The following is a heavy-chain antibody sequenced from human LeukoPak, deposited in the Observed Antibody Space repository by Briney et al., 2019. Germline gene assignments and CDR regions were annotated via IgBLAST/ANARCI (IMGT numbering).Heavy chain of an antibody. V-gene: IGHV3-7*01. D-gene: IGHD1-1*01. Sequence: GVSLRLSCAASGFTFSRYWMTWVRQAPGKGLEWVATIKQDEGQKYYVDSVRGRFTISRDNAKNSLYLQMNSLRVEDTAVYYCARESAGSISLVEFDYWGQGTLVSVSS. CDR3: ARESAGSISLVEFDY. J-gene: IGHJ4*02. CDR1: GFTFSRYW. CDR2: IKQDEGQK.